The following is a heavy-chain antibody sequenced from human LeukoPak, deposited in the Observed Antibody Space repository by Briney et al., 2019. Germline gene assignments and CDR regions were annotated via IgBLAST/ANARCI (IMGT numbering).Heavy chain of an antibody. J-gene: IGHJ4*02. CDR1: GFTFDDYT. Sequence: GGSLRLSCAASGFTFDDYTMHWVRQAPGKGLEWVSLISWDGGSTYYADSVKGRFTISRDNSKNSLYLQMNSLRTEDTALYYCAKDWGYYYGSGSLDYWGQGTLVTVSS. CDR2: ISWDGGST. D-gene: IGHD3-10*01. CDR3: AKDWGYYYGSGSLDY. V-gene: IGHV3-43*01.